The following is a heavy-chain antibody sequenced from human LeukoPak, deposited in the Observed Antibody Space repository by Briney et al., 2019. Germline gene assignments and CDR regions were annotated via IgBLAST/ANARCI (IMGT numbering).Heavy chain of an antibody. CDR3: AKGGDSDCSSTSCYVAAVAGTFDY. J-gene: IGHJ4*02. CDR1: GFTFSSYA. V-gene: IGHV3-23*01. CDR2: ISGSGGST. Sequence: GGSLRLSCAASGFTFSSYAMSWVRQAPGKGLEWVSAISGSGGSTFYADSVKGRFTISRDNSKNTMYMQMNSLRAEDTAIYYCAKGGDSDCSSTSCYVAAVAGTFDYWGQGTLVTVSS. D-gene: IGHD2-2*01.